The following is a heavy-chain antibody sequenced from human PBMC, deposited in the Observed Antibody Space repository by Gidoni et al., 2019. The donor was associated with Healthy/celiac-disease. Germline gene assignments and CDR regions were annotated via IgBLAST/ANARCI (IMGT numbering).Heavy chain of an antibody. CDR2: ISYDGSNK. CDR1: GFTFSSYA. D-gene: IGHD3-22*01. Sequence: QVQLVESGGGVVQPGRSLRLSCAASGFTFSSYAMHWVRQAPGKGLEGVAVISYDGSNKYNADSVKSRFTITRDNSKNTMYLQMNSLRAEDTAVYYCAREGYYYDSSGYSHPPNFDYWGQGTLVTVSS. J-gene: IGHJ4*02. CDR3: AREGYYYDSSGYSHPPNFDY. V-gene: IGHV3-30*16.